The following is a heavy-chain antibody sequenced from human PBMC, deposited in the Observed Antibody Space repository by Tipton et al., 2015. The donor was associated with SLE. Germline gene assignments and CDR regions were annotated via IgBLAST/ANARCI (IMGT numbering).Heavy chain of an antibody. D-gene: IGHD3-22*01. J-gene: IGHJ6*03. CDR2: IYYSGST. Sequence: TLSLTCTVSGGSISSSSYYWSWIRQHPGKGLEWIGYIYYSGSTYYNPSLKSRVTISVDTSKNQFSLKLSSVTAADTAVYYCARSDSSGYLLHYYYYMDVWGKGTTVTVSS. V-gene: IGHV4-31*03. CDR3: ARSDSSGYLLHYYYYMDV. CDR1: GGSISSSSYY.